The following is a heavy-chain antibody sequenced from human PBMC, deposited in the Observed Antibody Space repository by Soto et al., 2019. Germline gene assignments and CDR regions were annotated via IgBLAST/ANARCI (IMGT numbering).Heavy chain of an antibody. CDR3: ARGRYSSSWYNWFDP. Sequence: ASVKVSCKASGYTFTSYDINWVRQATGQGLEWMGWMNPNSGNTGYAQKFQGRVTMTRNTSISTAYMELSSLRSEDTAVYYCARGRYSSSWYNWFDPWGQGTLVTVSS. CDR2: MNPNSGNT. D-gene: IGHD6-13*01. V-gene: IGHV1-8*01. CDR1: GYTFTSYD. J-gene: IGHJ5*02.